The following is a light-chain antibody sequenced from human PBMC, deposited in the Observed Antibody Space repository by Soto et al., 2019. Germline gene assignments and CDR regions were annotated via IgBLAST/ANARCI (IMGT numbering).Light chain of an antibody. CDR1: DNIGPW. CDR2: KAS. V-gene: IGKV1-5*03. Sequence: DIQMTQSPSTLSASIGDRVAITCRASDNIGPWVAWYQQKPGKAPILLIYKASTLETGAPSRFAGSGSGTGFTPTITRLQPDDFATDYCQHYNSYSTTFGQGHKVEV. J-gene: IGKJ1*01. CDR3: QHYNSYSTT.